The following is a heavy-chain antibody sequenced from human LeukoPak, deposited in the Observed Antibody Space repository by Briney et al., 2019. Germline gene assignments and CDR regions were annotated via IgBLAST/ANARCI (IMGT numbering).Heavy chain of an antibody. V-gene: IGHV3-20*04. Sequence: GGSLLLSCAASGFTFDDYGMSWVRQAPGKGLEWVSGINWNGGSTGYADSVKGRFTIARDNAKNSLYLQMNSLRAEDTALYYCAREKPFYDSSGYYYPIAFDYWGQGTLVTVSS. CDR3: AREKPFYDSSGYYYPIAFDY. J-gene: IGHJ4*02. D-gene: IGHD3-22*01. CDR2: INWNGGST. CDR1: GFTFDDYG.